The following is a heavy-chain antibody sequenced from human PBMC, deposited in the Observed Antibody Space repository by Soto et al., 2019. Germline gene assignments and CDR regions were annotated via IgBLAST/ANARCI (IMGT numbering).Heavy chain of an antibody. CDR3: ASHLPGGTTFGAVIPYSMDV. CDR2: IDPSDSYT. V-gene: IGHV5-10-1*01. CDR1: GYSFTSYW. Sequence: GESLKISCKGSGYSFTSYWISWVRQMPGKGLEWMGRIDPSDSYTNYSPSFQGHVTISADKSISTAYLQWSSLKASDTAMYYCASHLPGGTTFGAVIPYSMDVWGQGTTVTVSS. J-gene: IGHJ6*02. D-gene: IGHD3-3*01.